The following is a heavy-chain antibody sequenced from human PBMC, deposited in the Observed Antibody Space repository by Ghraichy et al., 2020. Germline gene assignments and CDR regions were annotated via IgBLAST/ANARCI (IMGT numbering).Heavy chain of an antibody. CDR1: GGTFSSYA. J-gene: IGHJ4*02. CDR2: IIPIFGTA. D-gene: IGHD6-13*01. CDR3: ARTLAAAGTREDY. Sequence: SVKVSCKASGGTFSSYAISWVRQAPGQGLEWMGGIIPIFGTANYAQKFQGRVTITTDESTSTAYMELSSLRSEDTAVYYCARTLAAAGTREDYWGQGTLVTVSS. V-gene: IGHV1-69*05.